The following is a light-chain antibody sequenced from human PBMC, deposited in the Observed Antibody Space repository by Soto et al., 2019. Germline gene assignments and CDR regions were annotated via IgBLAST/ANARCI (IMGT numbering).Light chain of an antibody. V-gene: IGKV1-9*01. J-gene: IGKJ5*01. CDR1: QGIDTS. CDR3: QQLHGYPIT. CDR2: AAS. Sequence: ILLTQSPSALCSSVGGRFTITCLASQGIDTSLAWYQQKPGKAPKLLIYAASNFQSGVPSRFSGSGSGTHFTLTISSLQPEDFATYSCQQLHGYPITFGQGTRLEIK.